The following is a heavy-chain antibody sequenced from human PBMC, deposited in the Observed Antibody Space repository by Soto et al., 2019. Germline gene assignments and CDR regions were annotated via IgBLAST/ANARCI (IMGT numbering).Heavy chain of an antibody. Sequence: QVQLVQSGAEVKKPGASVKVSCKASGYTFTSYGISWVRQAPGQGLEWMGWISAYNGNTNYAQKLQGRVTMTTDTSTSTDYMELRSLRSDDTAVYYCARVRDGYYDSSGYYYGGHFDYWGQGTLVTVSS. V-gene: IGHV1-18*01. CDR1: GYTFTSYG. D-gene: IGHD3-22*01. CDR2: ISAYNGNT. J-gene: IGHJ4*02. CDR3: ARVRDGYYDSSGYYYGGHFDY.